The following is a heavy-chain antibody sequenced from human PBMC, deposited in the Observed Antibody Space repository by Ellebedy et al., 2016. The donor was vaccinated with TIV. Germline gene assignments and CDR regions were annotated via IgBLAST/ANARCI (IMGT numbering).Heavy chain of an antibody. CDR3: ARSGYSSSWSLYYYYGMDV. D-gene: IGHD6-13*01. Sequence: ASVKVSCXASGYTFTGYYMHWVRQAPGQGFEWMGWISAYNGNTNYAQKLQGRVTMTTDTSTSTAYMELRSLRSDDTAVYYCARSGYSSSWSLYYYYGMDVWGQGTTVTVSS. CDR1: GYTFTGYY. CDR2: ISAYNGNT. J-gene: IGHJ6*02. V-gene: IGHV1-18*04.